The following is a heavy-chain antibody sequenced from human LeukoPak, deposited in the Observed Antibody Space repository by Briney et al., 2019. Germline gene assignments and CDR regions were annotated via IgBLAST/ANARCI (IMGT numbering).Heavy chain of an antibody. V-gene: IGHV1-3*03. J-gene: IGHJ6*03. CDR3: ARDSGSRGYYYMDV. Sequence: ASVKVSCKASGYTFTSYAMHWVRQAPGQRLEWMGWINAGNGNTKYSQEFQGRVTITRDTSASTAYMELSSLRSEDMAVYYCARDSGSRGYYYMDVWGKGTTVTVSS. D-gene: IGHD3-10*01. CDR2: INAGNGNT. CDR1: GYTFTSYA.